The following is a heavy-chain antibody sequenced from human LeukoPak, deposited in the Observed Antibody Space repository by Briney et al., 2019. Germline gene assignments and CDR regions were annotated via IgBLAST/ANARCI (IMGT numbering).Heavy chain of an antibody. Sequence: ASVKLSCKASGYTFTSCGISRVREAPGQGLEWMGWFSAYNGTTSYAQKLQGRVTMTTDTSTSAAYMELRSLRSDDTAVYYCARETYYDILTGYYIGAFDIWGQGTMVTVSS. D-gene: IGHD3-9*01. CDR1: GYTFTSCG. V-gene: IGHV1-18*01. J-gene: IGHJ3*02. CDR2: FSAYNGTT. CDR3: ARETYYDILTGYYIGAFDI.